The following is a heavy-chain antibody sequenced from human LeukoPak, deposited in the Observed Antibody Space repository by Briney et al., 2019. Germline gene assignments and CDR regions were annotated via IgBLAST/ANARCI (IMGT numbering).Heavy chain of an antibody. CDR1: GGSFSGYY. V-gene: IGHV4-34*01. CDR2: INHSGST. Sequence: PSETLSLTCAGYGGSFSGYYWSWIRQPPGKGLEWIGEINHSGSTNYNPSLKSRVTISVDTSKNQFSLKLSSVTAADTAVYYCARGRGYSSSWYFYWGQGTLVTVSS. CDR3: ARGRGYSSSWYFY. D-gene: IGHD6-13*01. J-gene: IGHJ4*02.